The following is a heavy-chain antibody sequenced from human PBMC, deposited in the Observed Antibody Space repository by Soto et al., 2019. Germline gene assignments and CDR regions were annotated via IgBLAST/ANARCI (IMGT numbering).Heavy chain of an antibody. CDR2: ITNSSSYT. D-gene: IGHD5-18*01. V-gene: IGHV3-11*05. J-gene: IGHJ4*02. CDR1: GFTFSDYY. CDR3: AKEGYPHFFKY. Sequence: GGSLRLSCAASGFTFSDYYMSWIRQAPGKGLEWVSYITNSSSYTNYADSVKGRFTISRDNSQNTVSLQMNSLRADDTAVYYCAKEGYPHFFKYWGQGTLVTVSS.